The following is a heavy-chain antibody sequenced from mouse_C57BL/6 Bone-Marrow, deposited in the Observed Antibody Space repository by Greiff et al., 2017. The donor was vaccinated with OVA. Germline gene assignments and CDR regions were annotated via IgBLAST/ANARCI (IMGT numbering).Heavy chain of an antibody. D-gene: IGHD2-4*01. CDR2: FYPGRGSL. Sequence: QVQLQQSGAELVKPGASVKLSCKASGYTFTEYTIHWVKQRSGQGLEWIGWFYPGRGSLKYNEKFKDKATLTANKSSNTFYMELNIYTSKDTAVYFCARHGYDYHDYWGQGTTLTVSS. CDR1: GYTFTEYT. V-gene: IGHV1-62-2*01. CDR3: ARHGYDYHDY. J-gene: IGHJ2*01.